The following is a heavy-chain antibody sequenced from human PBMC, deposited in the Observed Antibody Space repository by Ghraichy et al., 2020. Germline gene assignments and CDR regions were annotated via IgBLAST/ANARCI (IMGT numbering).Heavy chain of an antibody. CDR1: GGSISSYY. V-gene: IGHV4-59*08. J-gene: IGHJ4*02. D-gene: IGHD6-19*01. CDR2: IYYSGST. Sequence: SETLSLTCTVSGGSISSYYWSWIRQPPGKGLEWIGYIYYSGSTNYNPSLKSRVTISVDTSKNQFSLKLSSVTAADTAVYYCARSPPSRIAVAGTYFDYWGQGTLVTVSS. CDR3: ARSPPSRIAVAGTYFDY.